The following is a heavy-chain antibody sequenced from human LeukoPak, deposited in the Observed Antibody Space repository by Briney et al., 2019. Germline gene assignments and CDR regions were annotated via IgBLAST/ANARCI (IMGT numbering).Heavy chain of an antibody. D-gene: IGHD3-10*01. CDR3: AKELLWFGEYPNGFDY. V-gene: IGHV3-30*18. Sequence: GGSLRLSCAASGFTFSSYGMHWVRQAPGKGLEWVAVISYDGSNKYYADSVKGRFTISRDNSKNTLYLQMKSLRAEDTAVYYCAKELLWFGEYPNGFDYWGQGTLVTVSS. CDR1: GFTFSSYG. CDR2: ISYDGSNK. J-gene: IGHJ4*02.